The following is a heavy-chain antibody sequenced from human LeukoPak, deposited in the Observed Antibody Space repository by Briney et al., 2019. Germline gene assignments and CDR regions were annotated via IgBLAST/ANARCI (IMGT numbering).Heavy chain of an antibody. Sequence: PGRSLRLSCAASGFTFSSYAMHWVRQAPGKGLEWVAVISYDGSNKYYADSVKGRYTISRDNSKNTLHLQMNSLRAEDTALYFCARSWGGSCSYPSDNWGQGTLVTVSS. V-gene: IGHV3-30-3*01. CDR3: ARSWGGSCSYPSDN. J-gene: IGHJ4*02. CDR2: ISYDGSNK. D-gene: IGHD2-15*01. CDR1: GFTFSSYA.